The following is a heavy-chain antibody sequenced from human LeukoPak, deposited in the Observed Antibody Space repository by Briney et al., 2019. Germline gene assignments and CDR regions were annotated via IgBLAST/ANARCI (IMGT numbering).Heavy chain of an antibody. V-gene: IGHV4-59*01. Sequence: KPSETLSLTCTVSGGSISSYYWSWIRQPPGKGLEWIGYIYSSGSTNYNPSLKSRVTISVDTSKNQFSLKLSSVTAADTAVYYCANLPDYYDSSGSPWGQGTLVTVSS. CDR2: IYSSGST. J-gene: IGHJ5*02. CDR3: ANLPDYYDSSGSP. D-gene: IGHD3-22*01. CDR1: GGSISSYY.